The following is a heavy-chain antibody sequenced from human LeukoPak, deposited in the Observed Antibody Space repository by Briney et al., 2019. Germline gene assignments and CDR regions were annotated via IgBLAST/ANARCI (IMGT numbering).Heavy chain of an antibody. J-gene: IGHJ4*02. CDR2: QVPQSGNT. Sequence: ASVKVSCKASGYTFTTYDINWVRQAAGQRPVWMGWQVPQSGNTVYAQEFQGRVTMTRDTSISTFYMELSSLTSDDTAVYFCARGNGPYFDYWGQGTPVTVSP. CDR3: ARGNGPYFDY. CDR1: GYTFTTYD. V-gene: IGHV1-8*01.